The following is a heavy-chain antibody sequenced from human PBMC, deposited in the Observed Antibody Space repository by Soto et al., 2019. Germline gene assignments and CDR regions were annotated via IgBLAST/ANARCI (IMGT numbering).Heavy chain of an antibody. V-gene: IGHV3-48*04. CDR3: AKDTPYFDFSD. CDR1: GFTFSAYS. CDR2: ITSSSNTV. D-gene: IGHD3-3*01. Sequence: EVQLVDSGGGLVQPGGALGLTCSASGFTFSAYSMNWVRQAPGKGLEWVSYITSSSNTVYYADSVKGRFTISRDNAKNLLFLQMHSLRADDTALHYCAKDTPYFDFSDWGQGTLVTVSS. J-gene: IGHJ4*02.